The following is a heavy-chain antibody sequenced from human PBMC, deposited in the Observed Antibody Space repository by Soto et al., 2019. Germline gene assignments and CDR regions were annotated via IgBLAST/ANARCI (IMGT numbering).Heavy chain of an antibody. D-gene: IGHD1-26*01. CDR2: MSGSGDKT. Sequence: EVQLLESGGDLVQPGGSLRLSCAASGLIFSDYAMSWVRQAPGKGLECVARMSGSGDKTFYAESVKGRFTISRDNSKNTVSLHMNSLRVDDTAVYFCAKDRFGIVGPVDYWGPGTLVTVSS. J-gene: IGHJ4*02. V-gene: IGHV3-23*01. CDR1: GLIFSDYA. CDR3: AKDRFGIVGPVDY.